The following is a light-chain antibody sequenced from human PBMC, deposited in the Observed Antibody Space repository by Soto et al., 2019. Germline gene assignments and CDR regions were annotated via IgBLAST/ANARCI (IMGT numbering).Light chain of an antibody. CDR3: QTYDKAPWT. V-gene: IGKV1-27*01. Sequence: DIQMTQSPSSLSAFVGDRVTITCRASQYIHTHLAWYQQKPGNSPKLLVYGASTLHSGVPSRFSASGSGTDFILTISSLQSEDVATYYCQTYDKAPWTFGPGTRV. J-gene: IGKJ1*01. CDR2: GAS. CDR1: QYIHTH.